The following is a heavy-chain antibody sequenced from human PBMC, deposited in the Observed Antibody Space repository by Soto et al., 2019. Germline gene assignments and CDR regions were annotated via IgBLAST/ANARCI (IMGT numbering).Heavy chain of an antibody. CDR1: GYTFTSYG. D-gene: IGHD2-2*01. CDR3: ARDGIVPAAMISGDYYYYYGMDV. V-gene: IGHV1-18*04. J-gene: IGHJ6*02. CDR2: ISAYNGNT. Sequence: ASVKVSCKASGYTFTSYGISWVRQAPGQGLEWVGWISAYNGNTNYAQKLQGRVTMTTDTSTSTAYMELRSLRSDDTAVYYCARDGIVPAAMISGDYYYYYGMDVWGQGTTVTVSS.